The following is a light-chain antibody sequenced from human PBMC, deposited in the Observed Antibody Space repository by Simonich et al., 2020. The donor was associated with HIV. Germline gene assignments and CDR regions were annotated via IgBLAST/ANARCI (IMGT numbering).Light chain of an antibody. CDR1: SSDVGGYNY. Sequence: QSALTQPASVSGSPGQSITISCTGTSSDVGGYNYVSWYQQHPGKAPKLMIYEFSNRPSGGSNRFSGSKSGNTASLTISGLQAEDEADYYCSSYTGSSTLPYVFGTGTKVTVL. CDR3: SSYTGSSTLPYV. J-gene: IGLJ1*01. V-gene: IGLV2-14*01. CDR2: EFS.